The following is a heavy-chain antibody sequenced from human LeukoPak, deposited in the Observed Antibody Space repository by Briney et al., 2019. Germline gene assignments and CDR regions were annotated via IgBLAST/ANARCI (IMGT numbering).Heavy chain of an antibody. V-gene: IGHV3-21*04. CDR3: AKRGGDGNPHDY. Sequence: GGSLRLSCAASGLTFSSYSMKWVRQAPGKGLEWVSSISGSSSYIYYADSVQGRFTISRDNAKNSLYLQMNSLRAEDTAVYYCAKRGGDGNPHDYWGQGTLVTVSS. CDR2: ISGSSSYI. D-gene: IGHD3-16*01. J-gene: IGHJ4*02. CDR1: GLTFSSYS.